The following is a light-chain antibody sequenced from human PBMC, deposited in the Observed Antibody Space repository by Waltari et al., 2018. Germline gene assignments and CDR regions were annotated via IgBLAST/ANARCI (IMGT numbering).Light chain of an antibody. Sequence: DIQMPQSPSTLSASIGDRVTITCRASQSISGWLAWYQQNPGKAPKLLIYRASTLQSGIPSRFSGSGSGTEFTLTISSLQPDDFGTYYCQQYSSYPVTFGPGTKVDIK. V-gene: IGKV1-5*03. J-gene: IGKJ3*01. CDR3: QQYSSYPVT. CDR1: QSISGW. CDR2: RAS.